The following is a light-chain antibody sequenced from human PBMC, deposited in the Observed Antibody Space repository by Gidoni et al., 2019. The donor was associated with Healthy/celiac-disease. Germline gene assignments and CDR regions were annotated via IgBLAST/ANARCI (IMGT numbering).Light chain of an antibody. CDR2: EVS. J-gene: IGLJ2*01. CDR1: SSDVGGYNY. V-gene: IGLV2-14*01. CDR3: SSYTSSSPVV. Sequence: QSALTQPASVSGSHGKSITISCTGTSSDVGGYNYVSWYQQHPGKAPKLMIYEVSNRPSGVSNRFSGSKSGNTASLTISGLQAEDEADYYCSSYTSSSPVVFGGGTTLTVL.